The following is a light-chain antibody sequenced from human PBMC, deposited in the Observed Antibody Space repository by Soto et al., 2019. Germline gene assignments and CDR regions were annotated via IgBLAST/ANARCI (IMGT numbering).Light chain of an antibody. CDR1: SSNIGNNA. Sequence: QSLLTQPPSVSEAPRQRVTISCSGSSSNIGNNAVNWYQQLPGKAPKLLVYYDDLLPSGVSDRFSGSKSGTSASLAIRGLQSEDEAEYYCAAWDDSLSGPVFGGGTQLTVL. CDR2: YDD. CDR3: AAWDDSLSGPV. J-gene: IGLJ2*01. V-gene: IGLV1-36*01.